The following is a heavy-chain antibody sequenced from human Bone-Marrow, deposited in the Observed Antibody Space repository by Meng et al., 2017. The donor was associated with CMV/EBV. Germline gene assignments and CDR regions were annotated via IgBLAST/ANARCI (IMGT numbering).Heavy chain of an antibody. CDR3: ARTWGYYDSSGYYLYYYYGMDV. Sequence: SETLSLTCTVSGGSVSSGSYYWSWIRQPPGKGLEWIGYIYYSGSTNYNPSLKSRVTISVDTSKNQFSLKLSSVTAADTAVYYCARTWGYYDSSGYYLYYYYGMDVWGQGTTVTVSS. D-gene: IGHD3-22*01. V-gene: IGHV4-61*01. J-gene: IGHJ6*02. CDR2: IYYSGST. CDR1: GGSVSSGSYY.